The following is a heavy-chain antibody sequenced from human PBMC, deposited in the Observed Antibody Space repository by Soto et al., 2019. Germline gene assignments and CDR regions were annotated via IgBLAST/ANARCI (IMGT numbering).Heavy chain of an antibody. Sequence: QVQLVQSGAEVKKPGASVKVSCKASGYTFTSYGISWVRQAPGQGLEWMGWISAYNGNTKYAQKFQGRVTMTTDTPTITAYMEVRSLRSDDTAVYYCARDAAAGLNDYWGQGTLVTVSS. CDR2: ISAYNGNT. V-gene: IGHV1-18*01. CDR1: GYTFTSYG. J-gene: IGHJ4*02. CDR3: ARDAAAGLNDY. D-gene: IGHD6-13*01.